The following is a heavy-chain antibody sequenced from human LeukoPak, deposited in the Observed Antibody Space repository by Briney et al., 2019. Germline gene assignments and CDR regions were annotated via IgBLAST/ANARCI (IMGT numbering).Heavy chain of an antibody. Sequence: ASVKVSCKASGYTFTSYDINWVRQATGQGLEWMGWMNPNSGNTGYAQKFQGRVTMTRNTSISTAYMELSSLRSEDTAVYYCARGRKLLRNALFDYWGQGTLVTVSS. D-gene: IGHD1-26*01. J-gene: IGHJ4*02. CDR1: GYTFTSYD. V-gene: IGHV1-8*01. CDR3: ARGRKLLRNALFDY. CDR2: MNPNSGNT.